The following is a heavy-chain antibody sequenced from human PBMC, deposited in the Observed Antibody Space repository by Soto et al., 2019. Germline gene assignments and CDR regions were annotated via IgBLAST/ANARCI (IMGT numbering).Heavy chain of an antibody. J-gene: IGHJ3*01. CDR2: LFWDDDK. CDR3: THTDRTSSTDDGFHV. D-gene: IGHD6-6*01. V-gene: IGHV2-5*02. Sequence: QITLKESGPPQVNPTQTLTLTCTFSVFSLTADALAVGWVRQPPGKALEWLALLFWDDDKRYNPSLKGRLTLTKDTSQNQVVLTMTNMDPVDTATYYCTHTDRTSSTDDGFHVWGQGEKVTVSA. CDR1: VFSLTADALA.